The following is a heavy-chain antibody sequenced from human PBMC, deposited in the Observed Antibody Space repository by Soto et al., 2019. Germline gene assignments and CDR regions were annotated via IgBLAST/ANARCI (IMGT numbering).Heavy chain of an antibody. CDR2: IDTSGKT. V-gene: IGHV4-4*07. D-gene: IGHD7-27*01. J-gene: IGHJ3*02. CDR3: AKDESGAADI. CDR1: GGSLTAYS. Sequence: KPSETLSLTCTVSGGSLTAYSWNWIRQPVGKGLEWIGRIDTSGKTNYIPSLKSRLTMSIDRFKNQFSLNLKFVTAADTAVYFCAKDESGAADIWGQGTMVT.